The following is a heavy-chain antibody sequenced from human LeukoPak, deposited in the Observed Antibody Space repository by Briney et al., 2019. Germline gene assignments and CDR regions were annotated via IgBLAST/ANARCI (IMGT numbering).Heavy chain of an antibody. V-gene: IGHV4-30-2*01. J-gene: IGHJ4*02. CDR1: GGSISSGGYS. CDR3: ARVGSSGSGAFDY. CDR2: FYHSGST. D-gene: IGHD6-19*01. Sequence: SETLSLTCEVSGGSISSGGYSWSWIRQPPGKGLEWIGYFYHSGSTYYNPSLKSRVTISVDRSKNQFSLKLSSVTAADTAVYYCARVGSSGSGAFDYWGQGTLVTVSS.